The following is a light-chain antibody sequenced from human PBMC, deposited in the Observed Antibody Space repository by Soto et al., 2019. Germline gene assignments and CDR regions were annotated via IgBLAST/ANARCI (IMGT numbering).Light chain of an antibody. J-gene: IGKJ3*01. V-gene: IGKV3-20*01. CDR1: QSVSSRY. CDR3: QEYGGSPLFT. Sequence: EIVLTRSPGTLSLSPGERATLSCRASQSVSSRYLAWYQQKPGQAPRLLIYDASTRAAGIPDRFSGSGSGTDFTLTISRLEPEDFAVYYCQEYGGSPLFTFGPGTKVDIK. CDR2: DAS.